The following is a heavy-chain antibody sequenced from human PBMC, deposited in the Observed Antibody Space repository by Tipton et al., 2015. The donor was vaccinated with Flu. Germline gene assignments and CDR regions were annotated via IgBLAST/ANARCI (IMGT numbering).Heavy chain of an antibody. J-gene: IGHJ6*02. CDR1: GYTFTGYY. CDR3: ASMTTVTGGDYYGMDV. Sequence: QLVQSGAEVKKPGAPVKVSCKASGYTFTGYYMHWVRQAPGQGLEWMGWINPNSGGTNYAQKFQGRVTMTRDTSLSTAYMELSRLRSDDTAVYYCASMTTVTGGDYYGMDVWGQGTTVTVSS. V-gene: IGHV1-2*02. CDR2: INPNSGGT. D-gene: IGHD4-11*01.